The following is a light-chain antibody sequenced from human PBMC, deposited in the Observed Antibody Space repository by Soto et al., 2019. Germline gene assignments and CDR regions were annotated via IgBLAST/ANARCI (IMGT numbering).Light chain of an antibody. J-gene: IGLJ1*01. V-gene: IGLV1-44*01. CDR2: TTN. Sequence: QSVLTQPQSAYGAPGQRVTISCSGSSSNIGTSSVHWFQQLPGTAPKLLISTTNQRPSGVPERFSGSKSGTSASLAISGLHSEDEADYYWAAWDDSLYGRVSGPGTKVTVL. CDR1: SSNIGTSS. CDR3: AAWDDSLYGRV.